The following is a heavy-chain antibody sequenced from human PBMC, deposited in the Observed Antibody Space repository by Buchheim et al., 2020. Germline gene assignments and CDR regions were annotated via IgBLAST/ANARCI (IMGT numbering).Heavy chain of an antibody. D-gene: IGHD2-8*02. J-gene: IGHJ6*02. CDR3: ARGDYCTGGECYLYYYYYGMDV. CDR1: GFTFSSYW. Sequence: EVQLVESGGGLVQPGGSLRLSCAASGFTFSSYWMHWVRQAPGKGLVWVSRINSDGSSTSYADSVKGRFTISSDNAKNTPYLQMNSLRAKDTAVYYCARGDYCTGGECYLYYYYYGMDVWGQGTT. V-gene: IGHV3-74*01. CDR2: INSDGSST.